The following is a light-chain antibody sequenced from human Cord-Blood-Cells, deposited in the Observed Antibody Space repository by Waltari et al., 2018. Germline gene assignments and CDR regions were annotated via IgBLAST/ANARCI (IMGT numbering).Light chain of an antibody. CDR2: AAS. J-gene: IGKJ2*01. CDR3: QQYYSYPYT. CDR1: QGISSY. V-gene: IGKV1-8*01. Sequence: AIRITQSPSSLSASTGDRVTITCRASQGISSYLAWYQQKPGKAPKILIHAASTLQSGVPSRFSGSGSRTDFTLTISCLQSEDFATYYCQQYYSYPYTFGQGTKLEIK.